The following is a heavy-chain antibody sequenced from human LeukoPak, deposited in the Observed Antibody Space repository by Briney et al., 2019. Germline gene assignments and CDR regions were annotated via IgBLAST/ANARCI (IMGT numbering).Heavy chain of an antibody. Sequence: SGGSLRLSCAASGFTFSSYGMHWVRQAPGKGLEWVAFIRYDGSNKYYADSVKGRFTISRDNSKNTLYLQMNSLRAEDTGVYYCAKALSGYKPPNYYYYMDVWGKGTTVTVSS. D-gene: IGHD3-3*01. CDR2: IRYDGSNK. CDR1: GFTFSSYG. V-gene: IGHV3-30*02. CDR3: AKALSGYKPPNYYYYMDV. J-gene: IGHJ6*03.